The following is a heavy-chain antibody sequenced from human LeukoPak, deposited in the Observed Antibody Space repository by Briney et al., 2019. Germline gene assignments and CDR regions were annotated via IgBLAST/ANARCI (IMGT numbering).Heavy chain of an antibody. V-gene: IGHV3-23*01. CDR1: GFTFKNYA. CDR2: LSGSANSK. CDR3: ARQLIPTGIN. D-gene: IGHD4-11*01. Sequence: PGGSLRLSCAASGFTFKNYAMNWVRQAPGKGLEWVSALSGSANSKYYADSVRGRFTISRDNSKNTLYLQMNSLRAEDTAIYYCARQLIPTGINWGQGTLVTVSS. J-gene: IGHJ4*02.